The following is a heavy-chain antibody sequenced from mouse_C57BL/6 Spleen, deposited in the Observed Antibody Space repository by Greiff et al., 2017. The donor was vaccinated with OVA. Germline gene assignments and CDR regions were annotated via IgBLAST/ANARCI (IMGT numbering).Heavy chain of an antibody. Sequence: QVQLQQPGAELVKPGASVKMSCKASGYTFTSYWITWVKQRPGQGLEWIGDIYPGSGSTNYNEKFKSKATLTVDTSNSTAYMQLSSLTSEDAEVYNCAVYYGSSYSYAMDYWGQGTSVTVSS. J-gene: IGHJ4*01. CDR2: IYPGSGST. CDR1: GYTFTSYW. V-gene: IGHV1-55*01. D-gene: IGHD1-1*01. CDR3: AVYYGSSYSYAMDY.